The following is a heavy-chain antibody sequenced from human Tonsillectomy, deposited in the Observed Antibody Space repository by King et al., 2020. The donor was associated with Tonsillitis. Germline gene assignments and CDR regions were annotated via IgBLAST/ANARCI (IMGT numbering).Heavy chain of an antibody. V-gene: IGHV3-30*04. CDR3: ASNAVSWEVVATGGFDQ. CDR2: ISYAGSNK. D-gene: IGHD5-12*01. Sequence: VQLVESGGGVVQPGRSLRLSCVASGFSFSSFAMHWVRQTPGKGLEWVAVISYAGSNKYYADSVKGRFTISRDNSKNTMYLQMNSLRLDDAAVYFCASNAVSWEVVATGGFDQWGLGTLVTVSS. CDR1: GFSFSSFA. J-gene: IGHJ4*02.